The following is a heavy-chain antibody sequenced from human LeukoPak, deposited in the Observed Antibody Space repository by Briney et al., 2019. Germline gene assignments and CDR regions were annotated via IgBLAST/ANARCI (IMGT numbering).Heavy chain of an antibody. CDR2: VSTNGVSA. CDR3: AKSTRYCTGGTCNSFDY. J-gene: IGHJ4*02. CDR1: GFTFDNYA. Sequence: GGSLRLPCAASGFTFDNYAMTWVRQLPGKGLEWVSVVSTNGVSAFYADSVKGRFSISRDNSKNMVYLQMNSLRVEDTAVYYCAKSTRYCTGGTCNSFDYWGQGTQVSVSS. D-gene: IGHD2-15*01. V-gene: IGHV3-23*01.